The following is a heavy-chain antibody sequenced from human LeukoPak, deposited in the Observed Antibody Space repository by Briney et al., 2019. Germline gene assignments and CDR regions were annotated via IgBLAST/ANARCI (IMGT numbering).Heavy chain of an antibody. D-gene: IGHD6-13*01. V-gene: IGHV1-69*05. CDR2: IIPIFGTA. Sequence: SVKVSCKASGGTFSSYAISWVRQAPGQGLEWMGGIIPIFGTANYAQKFQGRVTITTDESTSTAYMELSSLRSDDTAVYYCARDHAALLKYNWFDPWGQGTLVTVSS. J-gene: IGHJ5*02. CDR1: GGTFSSYA. CDR3: ARDHAALLKYNWFDP.